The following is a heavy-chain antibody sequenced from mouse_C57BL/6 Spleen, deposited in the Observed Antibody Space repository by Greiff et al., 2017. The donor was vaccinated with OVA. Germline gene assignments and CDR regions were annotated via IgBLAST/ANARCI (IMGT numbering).Heavy chain of an antibody. CDR1: GFTFSSYA. CDR3: TRGAGSSRYYFDY. V-gene: IGHV5-9-1*02. J-gene: IGHJ2*01. CDR2: ISSGGDYI. Sequence: EVQRVESGEGLVKPGGSLKLSCAASGFTFSSYAMSWVRQTPEKRLEWVAYISSGGDYIYYADTVKGRFTISRDNARNTLYLQMSSLKSEDTAMYYCTRGAGSSRYYFDYWGQGTTLTVSS. D-gene: IGHD1-1*01.